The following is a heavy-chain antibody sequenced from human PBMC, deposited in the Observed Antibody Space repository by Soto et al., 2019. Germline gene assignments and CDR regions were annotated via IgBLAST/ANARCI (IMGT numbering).Heavy chain of an antibody. V-gene: IGHV4-59*01. Sequence: PSETLSPTCSVSGRSMSSNYWSWIRQSPDKGLEWLGYVFYGGTDYNPSLGGRVSMSVETSESQFSLKLTSVTVADTAVYYCASYRGALYFESWGPGILVTVSS. J-gene: IGHJ4*02. CDR2: VFYGGT. CDR1: GRSMSSNY. CDR3: ASYRGALYFES. D-gene: IGHD3-16*01.